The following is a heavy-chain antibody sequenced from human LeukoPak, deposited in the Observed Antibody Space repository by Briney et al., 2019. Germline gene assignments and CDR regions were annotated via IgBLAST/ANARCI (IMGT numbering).Heavy chain of an antibody. J-gene: IGHJ4*02. V-gene: IGHV1-2*06. D-gene: IGHD1-26*01. Sequence: ASVRVSCKASGYTFTGYYMHWVRQAPGQGLEWMGRINPNSGGTNYAQKFQGRVTLTRGTSISTAYMELSRLRSDDTAVYYCARGGLGGSYYLIDYWGQGTLVTVSS. CDR3: ARGGLGGSYYLIDY. CDR2: INPNSGGT. CDR1: GYTFTGYY.